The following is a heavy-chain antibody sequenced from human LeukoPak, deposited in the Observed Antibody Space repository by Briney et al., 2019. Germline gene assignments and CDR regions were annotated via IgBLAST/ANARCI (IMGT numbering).Heavy chain of an antibody. V-gene: IGHV1-2*02. CDR2: INPNSGGT. Sequence: ASVKVSCKASGYTXTGYYMHWVRQAPGQGLEWMGWINPNSGGTNYAQKFQGRVTMTRDTSISTAYMELSRLRSDDTAVYYCAREYSSGWSQGFWFDPWGQGTLVTVSS. CDR1: GYTXTGYY. D-gene: IGHD6-19*01. CDR3: AREYSSGWSQGFWFDP. J-gene: IGHJ5*02.